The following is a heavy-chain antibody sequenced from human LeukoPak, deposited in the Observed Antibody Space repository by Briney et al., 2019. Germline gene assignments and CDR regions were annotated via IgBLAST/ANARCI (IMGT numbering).Heavy chain of an antibody. J-gene: IGHJ6*02. D-gene: IGHD4-23*01. CDR3: ARDRGYGGDYYYYYGMDV. V-gene: IGHV4-39*07. CDR1: GGSISSYY. Sequence: SETLSLTCTVSGGSISSYYWGWIRQPPGKGLEWIGSIYYSGSTYYNPSLKSRVTISVDTSKNQFSLKLSSVTAADTAVYYCARDRGYGGDYYYYYGMDVWGQGTTVTVSS. CDR2: IYYSGST.